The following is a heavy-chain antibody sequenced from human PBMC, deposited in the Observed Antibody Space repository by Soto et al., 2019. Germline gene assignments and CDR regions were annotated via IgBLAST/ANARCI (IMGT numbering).Heavy chain of an antibody. V-gene: IGHV2-26*01. CDR1: GFSLSNARMG. Sequence: QVTLKESGPVLVKPTETLTLTCTVSGFSLSNARMGVSWIRQPPGKALEWLAHIFSNDEKSYSTSLKSRLTISKDTSKSQVVLTMTNMDPVDTATYYCARTLATMRTKNFDYWGQGTLVTVSS. CDR3: ARTLATMRTKNFDY. J-gene: IGHJ4*02. D-gene: IGHD5-12*01. CDR2: IFSNDEK.